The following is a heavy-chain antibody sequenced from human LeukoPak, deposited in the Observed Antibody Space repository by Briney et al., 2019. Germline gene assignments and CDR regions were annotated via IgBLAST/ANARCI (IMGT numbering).Heavy chain of an antibody. D-gene: IGHD5-12*01. CDR3: ARGQARRVATRDYYMDV. J-gene: IGHJ6*03. CDR1: GGSFSGYY. V-gene: IGHV4-34*01. CDR2: VNHSGST. Sequence: SETLSLTCAVYGGSFSGYYWSWIRQPPGKGLEWIGEVNHSGSTNYNPSLKSRVTISVDTSKNQFSLKLSSVTAADTAVYYCARGQARRVATRDYYMDVWGKGTTVTVSS.